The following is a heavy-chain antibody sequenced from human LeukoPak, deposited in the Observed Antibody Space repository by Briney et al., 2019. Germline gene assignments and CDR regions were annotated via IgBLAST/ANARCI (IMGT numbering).Heavy chain of an antibody. CDR2: SSAYNGNT. CDR1: GYTFSSFG. J-gene: IGHJ4*02. D-gene: IGHD5-18*01. CDR3: TRDLGVDTTMMFFDY. Sequence: ASVKVSCKASGYTFSSFGISWVRQAPGQGLEWMGWSSAYNGNTNYAQKFQGRVTMTTDTSTSTAYMEVRSLRSDDTAVYYCTRDLGVDTTMMFFDYWGQGSLVTVSS. V-gene: IGHV1-18*01.